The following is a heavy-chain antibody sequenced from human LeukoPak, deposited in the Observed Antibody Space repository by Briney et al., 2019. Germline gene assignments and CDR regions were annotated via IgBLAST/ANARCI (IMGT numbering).Heavy chain of an antibody. Sequence: YPSETLSLTCAVYGGSFSGYYWSWIRQPPGKGLEWIGEINHSGSTNYNPSLKSRVTISVDTSKNQFSLKLSSVTAADTAVYYCARGDYDFWSGYPNWFDPWGQGTLVTVSS. CDR3: ARGDYDFWSGYPNWFDP. CDR1: GGSFSGYY. D-gene: IGHD3-3*01. V-gene: IGHV4-34*01. CDR2: INHSGST. J-gene: IGHJ5*02.